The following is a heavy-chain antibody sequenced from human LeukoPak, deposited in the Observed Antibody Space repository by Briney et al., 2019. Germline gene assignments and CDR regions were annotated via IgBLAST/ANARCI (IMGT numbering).Heavy chain of an antibody. V-gene: IGHV1-2*04. D-gene: IGHD1-14*01. CDR1: GYTFTGYY. CDR2: INPNSGGT. Sequence: ASVKVSCKASGYTFTGYYMHWVRQAPGQGLEWMGWINPNSGGTNYAQKFQGWVTMTRDTSISTAYMELSRLRSDDTAVYYCARSITGEMNWFDPWGQGTLVTVSS. CDR3: ARSITGEMNWFDP. J-gene: IGHJ5*02.